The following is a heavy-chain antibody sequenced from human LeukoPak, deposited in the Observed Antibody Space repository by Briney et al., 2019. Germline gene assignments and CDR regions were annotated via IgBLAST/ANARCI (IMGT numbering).Heavy chain of an antibody. J-gene: IGHJ5*02. CDR2: INHSGST. D-gene: IGHD3-22*01. CDR1: GGSFSGYY. CDR3: ARRVTYYYDSSGYYPLNWFDP. V-gene: IGHV4-34*01. Sequence: SETLSLTCAVYGGSFSGYYWSWIPQPPGKGLVWIGEINHSGSTNYNPSLKSRVTISVDTSKNQFSLKLSSVTAADTAVYYCARRVTYYYDSSGYYPLNWFDPWGQGTLVTVSS.